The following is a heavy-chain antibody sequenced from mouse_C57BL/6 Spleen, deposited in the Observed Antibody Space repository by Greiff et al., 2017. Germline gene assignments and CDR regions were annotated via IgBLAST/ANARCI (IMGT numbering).Heavy chain of an antibody. D-gene: IGHD1-1*01. V-gene: IGHV1-26*01. Sequence: EVQLQQSGPELVKPGASVKISCKASGYTFTDYYMNWVKQSHGKSLEWIGDINPNNGGTSYNQKFKGKATLTVDKSSSTAYMELRSLTSEDSAVYYCASGYYYGSSYGYWGQGTTLTVSS. CDR3: ASGYYYGSSYGY. CDR1: GYTFTDYY. J-gene: IGHJ2*01. CDR2: INPNNGGT.